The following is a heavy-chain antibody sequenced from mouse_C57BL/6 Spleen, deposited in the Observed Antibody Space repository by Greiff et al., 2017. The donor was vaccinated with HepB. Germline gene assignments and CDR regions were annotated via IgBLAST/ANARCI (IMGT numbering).Heavy chain of an antibody. D-gene: IGHD1-1*01. CDR3: ASLRGDY. Sequence: QVQLQQPGAELVKPGASVKLSCKASGYTFTSYWMQWVKQRPGQGLEWIGEIDPSDSYTNYNQKFKGKATLTVDTSSSTADMQLSSLTSEDSAVYYCASLRGDYWGQGTTLTVSS. CDR1: GYTFTSYW. J-gene: IGHJ2*01. V-gene: IGHV1-50*01. CDR2: IDPSDSYT.